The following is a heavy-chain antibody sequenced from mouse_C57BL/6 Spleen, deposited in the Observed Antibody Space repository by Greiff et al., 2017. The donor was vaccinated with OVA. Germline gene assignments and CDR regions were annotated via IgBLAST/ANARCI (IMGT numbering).Heavy chain of an antibody. CDR1: GYTFTSYW. D-gene: IGHD2-4*01. V-gene: IGHV1-55*01. CDR3: ARSPFYDYDRAWFAY. Sequence: QVQLQQPGAELVKPGASVKMSCKASGYTFTSYWITWVKQRPGQGLEWIGDIYPGSGSTNYNEKFKSKATLTVDTSSSTAYMQLSSLTSEDSAVYYCARSPFYDYDRAWFAYWGQGTLVTVSA. J-gene: IGHJ3*01. CDR2: IYPGSGST.